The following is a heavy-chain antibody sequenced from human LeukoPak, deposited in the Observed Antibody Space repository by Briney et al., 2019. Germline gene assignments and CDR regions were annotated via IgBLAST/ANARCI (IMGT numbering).Heavy chain of an antibody. V-gene: IGHV3-74*01. J-gene: IGHJ4*02. CDR3: VKDDYGRN. Sequence: PGGPLRLSCSASGFTFKSYWMHWVRQAPGKGLVWVSRIKNDGSSTTYADSVKGRFTISRDNAKNTLYLQMNSLRVEDTAVYYCVKDDYGRNWGQGTLVTVSS. CDR1: GFTFKSYW. D-gene: IGHD4-17*01. CDR2: IKNDGSST.